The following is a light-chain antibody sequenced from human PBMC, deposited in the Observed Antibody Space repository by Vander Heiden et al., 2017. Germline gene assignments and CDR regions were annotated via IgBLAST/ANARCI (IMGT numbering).Light chain of an antibody. V-gene: IGLV1-44*01. J-gene: IGLJ3*02. CDR1: SSNIGSNT. CDR3: AAWDDSLNGWV. Sequence: QSVLTQPPSASGTPGQRVTLPCSGSSSNIGSNTVNWYQQHPGSAPKLLLYSTNQRPAGVPDRFSGSKSGTSASLAISGLQSEDEADYYCAAWDDSLNGWVFGGGTKLTVL. CDR2: STN.